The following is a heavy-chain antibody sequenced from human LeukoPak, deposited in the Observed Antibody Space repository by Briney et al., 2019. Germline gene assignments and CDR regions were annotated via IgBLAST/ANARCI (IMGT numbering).Heavy chain of an antibody. CDR2: TYYRSKWYN. V-gene: IGHV6-1*01. CDR3: VRLRYYYGPRDDAFDI. D-gene: IGHD3-10*01. CDR1: GDSVSSNSAA. Sequence: SQTLSLTCAISGDSVSSNSAAWNWIRQSPSRGLEWLGRTYYRSKWYNDYAVSVKSRITINPDTSKNQFSLQLNSVTPEDTAVYYCVRLRYYYGPRDDAFDIWGQGTMVTVSS. J-gene: IGHJ3*02.